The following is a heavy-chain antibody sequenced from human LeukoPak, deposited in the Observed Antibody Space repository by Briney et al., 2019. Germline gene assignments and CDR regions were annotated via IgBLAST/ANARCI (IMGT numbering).Heavy chain of an antibody. CDR2: ISGSGGST. Sequence: GGTLRLSCAASGFTFSSYGMSWVRQAPGKGLEWVSAISGSGGSTYYADSVKGRFTISRDNSKNTLYLQMNSLRAEDTAVYYCAKLGAAMVYYYMDVWGKGTTVTISS. CDR3: AKLGAAMVYYYMDV. J-gene: IGHJ6*03. V-gene: IGHV3-23*01. CDR1: GFTFSSYG. D-gene: IGHD5-18*01.